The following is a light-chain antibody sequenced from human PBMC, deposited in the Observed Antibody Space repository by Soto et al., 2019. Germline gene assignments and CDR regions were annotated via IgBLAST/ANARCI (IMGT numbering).Light chain of an antibody. J-gene: IGKJ1*01. CDR3: PRYDKLVT. V-gene: IGKV1-33*01. Sequence: DIPMTQSPSALSASTGDRVTITCQASQDIRHYLNWYQQKPGKAPTLLIYDASKLQTGVPSRFRGSGSGTTFTFIISGLQPEDFAMYYCPRYDKLVTFGQGPKVEMK. CDR1: QDIRHY. CDR2: DAS.